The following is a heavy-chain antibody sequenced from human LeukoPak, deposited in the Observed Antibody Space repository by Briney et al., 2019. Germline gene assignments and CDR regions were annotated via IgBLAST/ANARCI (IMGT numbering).Heavy chain of an antibody. J-gene: IGHJ5*02. Sequence: ASVKVSCKASGYTFTGYYMHWVRQAPGQGLEWMGWINPNSGGTNYAQKFQGRVTMTRDTSISTAYMGLSRLRSDDTAVYYCARDPRGSSSWRYNWFDPWGQGTLVTVSS. D-gene: IGHD6-13*01. CDR1: GYTFTGYY. V-gene: IGHV1-2*02. CDR3: ARDPRGSSSWRYNWFDP. CDR2: INPNSGGT.